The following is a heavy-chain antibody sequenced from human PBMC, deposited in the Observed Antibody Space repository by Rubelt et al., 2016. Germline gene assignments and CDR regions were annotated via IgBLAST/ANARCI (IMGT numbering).Heavy chain of an antibody. CDR2: INAGNGNT. V-gene: IGHV1-3*01. J-gene: IGHJ2*01. Sequence: QVQLVQSGAEVKKPGASVKVSCKASGYTFTSYAMHWVRQAPGQRLEWMGWINAGNGNTKYSQKFTGRVTITREPSASTAYMELSSLRSEATAVYYCARSKDTAMVTDADWYFDLWGRGTLVTVSS. CDR1: GYTFTSYA. D-gene: IGHD5-18*01. CDR3: ARSKDTAMVTDADWYFDL.